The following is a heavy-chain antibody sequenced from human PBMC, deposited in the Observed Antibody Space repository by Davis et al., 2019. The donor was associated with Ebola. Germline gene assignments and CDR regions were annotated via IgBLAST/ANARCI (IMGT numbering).Heavy chain of an antibody. Sequence: PGGSLRLSCAASGFSFNRYEMLWARQAADKGLESVALISNDGTKKYYAESVKGRFTISRDKSKNTVYLQMNSLRAEDTAVYYCAKEIGGSGWYSIDYWGQGTLVTVSS. J-gene: IGHJ4*02. CDR2: ISNDGTKK. V-gene: IGHV3-30*18. D-gene: IGHD6-19*01. CDR3: AKEIGGSGWYSIDY. CDR1: GFSFNRYE.